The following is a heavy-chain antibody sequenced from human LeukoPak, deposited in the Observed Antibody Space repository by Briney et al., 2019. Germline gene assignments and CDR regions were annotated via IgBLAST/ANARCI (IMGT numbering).Heavy chain of an antibody. J-gene: IGHJ5*02. CDR1: GGSISSYS. Sequence: SETLSLTCTVSGGSISSYSWSWIRQPPGKGLEWIGYIYYSGSTNYNPSLKSRVTISVDTSKNQFSLKLSSVTAADTAVYYCARVVLPWVWFDPWGQGTLVTVSS. D-gene: IGHD2-8*01. CDR3: ARVVLPWVWFDP. CDR2: IYYSGST. V-gene: IGHV4-59*01.